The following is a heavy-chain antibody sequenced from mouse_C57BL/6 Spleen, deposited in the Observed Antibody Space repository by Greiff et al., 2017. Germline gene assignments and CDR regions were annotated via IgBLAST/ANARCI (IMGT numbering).Heavy chain of an antibody. V-gene: IGHV8-12*01. CDR1: GFSLSTSGMG. CDR3: ARSYYDYDGFAY. CDR2: IYWDDDK. J-gene: IGHJ3*01. D-gene: IGHD2-4*01. Sequence: QVTLQVPGPGILQSSQTLSLTCSFSGFSLSTSGMGVSWIRQPSGKGLEWLAHIYWDDDKRYNPSLKSRLTISKDTSRNQVFLKITSVDTADTATYYCARSYYDYDGFAYWGQGTLVTVSA.